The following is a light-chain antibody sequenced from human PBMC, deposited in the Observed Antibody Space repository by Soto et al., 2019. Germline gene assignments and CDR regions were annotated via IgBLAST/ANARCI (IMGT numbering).Light chain of an antibody. CDR2: LGS. V-gene: IGKV2-28*01. CDR1: QSLLHSNGYSY. J-gene: IGKJ2*01. CDR3: MQTLQALST. Sequence: DIVMTQSPLSLPVTPGEPASISCRSSQSLLHSNGYSYVDWYLQKPGQSPQLLIYLGSCRFTGVPDRLSGSGSSTDFTLKISRVEAENVGVYYCMQTLQALSTFGQGTKLEIK.